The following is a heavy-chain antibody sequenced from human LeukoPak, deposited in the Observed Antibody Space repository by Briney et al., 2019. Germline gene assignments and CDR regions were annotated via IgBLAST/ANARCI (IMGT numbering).Heavy chain of an antibody. J-gene: IGHJ3*02. V-gene: IGHV3-21*01. CDR2: ISSSSSYI. CDR3: ARDADYGDYADAFDI. D-gene: IGHD4-17*01. CDR1: GFTFSSYS. Sequence: GGSLRLSCAASGFTFSSYSMNWVRQAPGKGLEWVSSISSSSSYIYYADSVKVRFTISRDNAKNSLYLQMNSLRAEDTAVYYCARDADYGDYADAFDIWGQGTMVTVSS.